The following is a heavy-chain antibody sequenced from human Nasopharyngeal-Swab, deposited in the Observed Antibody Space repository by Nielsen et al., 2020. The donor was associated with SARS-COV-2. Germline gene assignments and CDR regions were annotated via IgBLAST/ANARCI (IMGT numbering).Heavy chain of an antibody. J-gene: IGHJ1*01. CDR3: ATGSEYSSSHQH. CDR2: FDPEDGET. D-gene: IGHD6-6*01. V-gene: IGHV1-24*01. Sequence: WVRQAPGQGLEWMGGFDPEDGETIYAQKFQGRVTMTEDTSTDTAYMELSSLRSEDTAVYYCATGSEYSSSHQHWGQGTLVTVSS.